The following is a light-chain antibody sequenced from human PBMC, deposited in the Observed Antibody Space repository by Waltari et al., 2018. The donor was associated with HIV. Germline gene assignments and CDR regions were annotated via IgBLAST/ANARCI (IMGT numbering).Light chain of an antibody. CDR1: QSISSY. Sequence: DIQMTQSPSSLSASVGDRVTITCRASQSISSYLNWYQQKPGKAPKLLIYAASSLQSGVPSRFSGSGSGTDFTLTISSLQPEDFATYYCQQSYSTEAIFGPGTKVDIK. CDR2: AAS. J-gene: IGKJ3*01. CDR3: QQSYSTEAI. V-gene: IGKV1-39*01.